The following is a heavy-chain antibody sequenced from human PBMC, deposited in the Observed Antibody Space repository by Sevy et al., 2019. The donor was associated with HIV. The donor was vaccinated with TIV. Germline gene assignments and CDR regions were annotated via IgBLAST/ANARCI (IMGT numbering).Heavy chain of an antibody. CDR3: ARCRGPSQRLVAGTDFIYNWFDP. Sequence: SETLSLTCTVSGGSISSYYWSWIRQPPGKGLEWIGYIYYSGSTNYNPSLKSRVTISVDTSKNQFSLKLSSVTAADPAVYYCARCRGPSQRLVAGTDFIYNWFDPWGQGTLVTVSS. V-gene: IGHV4-59*01. J-gene: IGHJ5*02. CDR1: GGSISSYY. D-gene: IGHD6-19*01. CDR2: IYYSGST.